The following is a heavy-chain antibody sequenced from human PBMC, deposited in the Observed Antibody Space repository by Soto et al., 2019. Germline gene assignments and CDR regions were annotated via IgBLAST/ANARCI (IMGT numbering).Heavy chain of an antibody. Sequence: PGGSLRLSCAASGFTFSNAWMSWVRQAPGKGLEWVGRIKSKTDGGTTDYAAPVKGRFTISRDDSKNTLYLQMNSLKTEDTAVYYCTTEWGYYYYYGMDAWGQGTTVTVSS. CDR3: TTEWGYYYYYGMDA. CDR1: GFTFSNAW. CDR2: IKSKTDGGTT. V-gene: IGHV3-15*01. J-gene: IGHJ6*02. D-gene: IGHD7-27*01.